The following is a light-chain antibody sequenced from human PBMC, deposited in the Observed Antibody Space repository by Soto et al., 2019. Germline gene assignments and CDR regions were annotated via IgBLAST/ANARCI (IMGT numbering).Light chain of an antibody. CDR3: QQYHNWPPWT. Sequence: EIVMTQSPATLSVSPVERATLSCRASQSVSTNVAWYQQKPGQAPRLLIYAASTRATGIPARVSGSGSGTEFTLTISSLQSEDIAVYYCQQYHNWPPWTFGQGTKVEIK. CDR1: QSVSTN. V-gene: IGKV3-15*01. CDR2: AAS. J-gene: IGKJ1*01.